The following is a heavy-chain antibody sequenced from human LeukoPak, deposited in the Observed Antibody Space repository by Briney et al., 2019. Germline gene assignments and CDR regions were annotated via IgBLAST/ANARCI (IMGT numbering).Heavy chain of an antibody. J-gene: IGHJ4*02. Sequence: GGSLRLSCVGSGFTFSSYHMNWVRQAPGKGLEWVSYISSSSRTIYYADSVKGRFTISRDNAKNSLYLQTNSLRAEDTAVYYCARAQYYSDSTGYYYLHYWGQGTLVTVSS. V-gene: IGHV3-48*01. CDR3: ARAQYYSDSTGYYYLHY. CDR2: ISSSSRTI. D-gene: IGHD3-22*01. CDR1: GFTFSSYH.